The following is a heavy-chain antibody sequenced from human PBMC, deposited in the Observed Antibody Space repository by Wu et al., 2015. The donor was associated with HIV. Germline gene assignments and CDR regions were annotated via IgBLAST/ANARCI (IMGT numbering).Heavy chain of an antibody. D-gene: IGHD1-1*01. J-gene: IGHJ4*02. V-gene: IGHV1-2*02. CDR3: VRRQNWNLNNYYFDF. CDR1: GYTFTGYY. CDR2: INDDTGDT. Sequence: QVQLVQSGTEVKKPGASVQVSCKASGYTFTGYYLHWVRQAPGQGLEWMGWINDDTGDTRYAQRFQGRVTMTRDTSINTGYMELRRLTSDDLAVYFCVRRQNWNLNNYYFDFWGQGTLVTVSS.